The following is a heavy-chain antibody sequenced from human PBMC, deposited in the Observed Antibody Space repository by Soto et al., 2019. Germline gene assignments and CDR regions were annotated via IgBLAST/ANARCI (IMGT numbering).Heavy chain of an antibody. Sequence: GESLKISCRASGYDFNNFWIAWVRQMPGKGLEWVGIIFPRDSDVRYSPSFQGRVTISVDKSINAAYLQWSGLKASDTAMYYCARHFDCSTTSCYIDYWGQGTPVTVSS. CDR2: IFPRDSDV. J-gene: IGHJ4*03. CDR1: GYDFNNFW. D-gene: IGHD2-2*01. CDR3: ARHFDCSTTSCYIDY. V-gene: IGHV5-51*01.